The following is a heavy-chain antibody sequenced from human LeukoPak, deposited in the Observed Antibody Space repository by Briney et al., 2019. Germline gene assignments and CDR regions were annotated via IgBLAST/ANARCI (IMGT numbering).Heavy chain of an antibody. CDR2: IFSSGGST. Sequence: GGSLRLSCAASGFTFSNYAMSWVRQAPGKGLEWVSVIFSSGGSTYYADSVKGRFTISRDNSKNTLYLQMNSLRAEDTAVYYCAKGDSGYDYDGASDYWGQGTLVTVSS. CDR1: GFTFSNYA. D-gene: IGHD5-12*01. V-gene: IGHV3-23*01. CDR3: AKGDSGYDYDGASDY. J-gene: IGHJ4*02.